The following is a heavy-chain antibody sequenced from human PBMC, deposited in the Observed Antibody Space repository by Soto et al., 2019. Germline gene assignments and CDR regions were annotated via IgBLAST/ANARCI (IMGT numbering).Heavy chain of an antibody. J-gene: IGHJ4*02. CDR3: AKDPTYYYDSSGHQGVFDY. CDR2: ISGSGGST. V-gene: IGHV3-23*01. CDR1: GFTFSSYA. D-gene: IGHD3-22*01. Sequence: GGSLRLSCAASGFTFSSYAMSWVRQAPGKGLEWVSAISGSGGSTYYADSVKGRFTISRDNSKNTLYLQMNSLRAEDTAVYYCAKDPTYYYDSSGHQGVFDYWGQGTLVTVSS.